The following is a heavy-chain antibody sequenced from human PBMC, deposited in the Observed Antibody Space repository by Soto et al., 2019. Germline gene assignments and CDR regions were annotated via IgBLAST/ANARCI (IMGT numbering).Heavy chain of an antibody. J-gene: IGHJ5*02. CDR2: IIPIFGTA. V-gene: IGHV1-69*13. Sequence: ASVKVSCKASGGTFSSYAISWVRQAPGQGLEWMGGIIPIFGTANYAQKFQGRVTITADESTSTAYMELSSLRSEDTAVYYCARDSDCSGGSCYWFDPWGQGTLVTVSS. CDR3: ARDSDCSGGSCYWFDP. D-gene: IGHD2-15*01. CDR1: GGTFSSYA.